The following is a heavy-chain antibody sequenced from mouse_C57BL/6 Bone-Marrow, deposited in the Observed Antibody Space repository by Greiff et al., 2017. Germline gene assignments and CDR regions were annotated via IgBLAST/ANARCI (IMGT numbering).Heavy chain of an antibody. J-gene: IGHJ3*01. D-gene: IGHD1-1*01. V-gene: IGHV1-62-2*01. CDR1: GYTFTEYT. CDR2: FYPGSGSI. CDR3: ARNESIYYYGSSLSWFAY. Sequence: QVQLQQSGAELVKPGASVKLSCKASGYTFTEYTIHWVKQRSGQGLEWIGWFYPGSGSIKYNEKFKDKATLTADKSSSTVYMELSRLTSEDSAVYFCARNESIYYYGSSLSWFAYWGQGTLVTVSA.